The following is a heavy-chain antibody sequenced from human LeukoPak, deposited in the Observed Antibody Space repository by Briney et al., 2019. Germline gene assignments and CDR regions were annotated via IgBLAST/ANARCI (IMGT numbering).Heavy chain of an antibody. CDR3: ARRPGDYVDY. V-gene: IGHV5-51*01. CDR2: IYPGDSDI. Sequence: GASLKISCKTSGYTFTNYWIGWVRQLPGKGLEWMGIIYPGDSDIKYSPSFQGHVTISADKSISTAYLQWSSLKASDTAMYYCARRPGDYVDYWGQGTLVTVSS. CDR1: GYTFTNYW. D-gene: IGHD4-17*01. J-gene: IGHJ4*02.